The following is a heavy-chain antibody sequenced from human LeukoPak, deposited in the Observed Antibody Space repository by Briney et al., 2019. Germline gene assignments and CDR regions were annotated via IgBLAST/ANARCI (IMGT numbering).Heavy chain of an antibody. CDR2: INPNSGGT. D-gene: IGHD2-15*01. Sequence: ASVKVSCKASGYTFTGYYMHWVRQAPGQGLEWMGWINPNSGGTNYAQKFQGRVTMTRDTSIGTAYMELSRLRSDDTAVYYCARVTGYCSGGSCYSALRAFDIWGQGTMVTVSS. V-gene: IGHV1-2*02. CDR3: ARVTGYCSGGSCYSALRAFDI. J-gene: IGHJ3*02. CDR1: GYTFTGYY.